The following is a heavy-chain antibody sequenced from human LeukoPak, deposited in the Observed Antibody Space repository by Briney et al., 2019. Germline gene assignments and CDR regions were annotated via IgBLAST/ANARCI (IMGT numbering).Heavy chain of an antibody. CDR2: ISSSSSYI. V-gene: IGHV3-21*01. Sequence: GGSLRLSCAASGFTFSSYSMNWVRQAPGKGLEWVSSISSSSSYIYYADSVKGRSTISRDNAKNSLYLQMNSLRVEDTAVYYCARVGYSSSWYYAFDIWGQGTMVTVSS. CDR3: ARVGYSSSWYYAFDI. D-gene: IGHD6-13*01. J-gene: IGHJ3*02. CDR1: GFTFSSYS.